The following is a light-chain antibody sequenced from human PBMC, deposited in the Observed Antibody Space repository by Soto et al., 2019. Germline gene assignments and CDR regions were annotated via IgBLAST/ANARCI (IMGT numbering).Light chain of an antibody. CDR1: QSVTTW. V-gene: IGKV1-5*03. Sequence: DIQMTQSPSTLSASVVDRVTLSCRASQSVTTWLAWYQQKPGKAPKFLMYKASNLESGLPSRFTGSGSGTEFTLTISSLQSDDFATYYCQQYSTYPITFGQGTRLEIK. CDR2: KAS. CDR3: QQYSTYPIT. J-gene: IGKJ5*01.